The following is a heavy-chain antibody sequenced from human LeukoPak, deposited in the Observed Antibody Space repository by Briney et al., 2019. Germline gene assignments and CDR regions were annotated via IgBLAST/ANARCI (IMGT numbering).Heavy chain of an antibody. J-gene: IGHJ4*02. CDR3: ARVSKDTMVRGVNIGPLDY. D-gene: IGHD3-10*01. V-gene: IGHV1-2*02. CDR2: INPNSGGT. Sequence: GASVKVSCKASGYTFTGYYMHWGRQAAGQGLEWMGWINPNSGGTNYAQKFQGRVTMTRDTAISTAYMELSRLRSDDTAVYYCARVSKDTMVRGVNIGPLDYWGQGTLVTVSS. CDR1: GYTFTGYY.